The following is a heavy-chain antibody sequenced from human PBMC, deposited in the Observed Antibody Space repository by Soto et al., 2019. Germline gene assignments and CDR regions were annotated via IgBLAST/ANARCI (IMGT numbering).Heavy chain of an antibody. J-gene: IGHJ4*02. CDR1: GYIFTSYY. CDR2: INPFDGSR. CDR3: ARVDTAMVTASH. Sequence: ASVKVSCKASGYIFTSYYIHWVRQAPGQGLEWMGWINPFDGSRMFAQSFQGRVTMTRDTSTSTVYMEVSSLRSEDTAVYYCARVDTAMVTASHWGQGTLVTVSS. V-gene: IGHV1-46*01. D-gene: IGHD5-18*01.